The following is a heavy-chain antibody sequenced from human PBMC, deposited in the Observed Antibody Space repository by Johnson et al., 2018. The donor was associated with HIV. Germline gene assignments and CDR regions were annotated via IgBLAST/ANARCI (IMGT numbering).Heavy chain of an antibody. Sequence: QVQLVESGGGVVQPGRSLRLSCAASQFTFSSYGMHWVRQAPGKGLEWVAVIWYDGTNRYYGDSVKGRFTISRDNSKNTVYLQMNSLRAEDTAVYYCARQKRYWRNAFDIWGQGTIVTVSS. V-gene: IGHV3-33*08. CDR3: ARQKRYWRNAFDI. D-gene: IGHD3-9*01. CDR2: IWYDGTNR. CDR1: QFTFSSYG. J-gene: IGHJ3*02.